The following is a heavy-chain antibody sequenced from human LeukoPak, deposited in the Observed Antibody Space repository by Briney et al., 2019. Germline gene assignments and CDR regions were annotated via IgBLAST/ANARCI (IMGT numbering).Heavy chain of an antibody. CDR2: ISGGSNKI. J-gene: IGHJ4*02. Sequence: GGSLRLSCTASTFTFSSYSMNWVRQAPGKGLEWVSHISGGSNKIYYAGSVKGRFTISRDNAKNSLYLQMNTLRAEDTAVYYCASSRCTSDNCYGGIDNWGQGTLVTVSS. V-gene: IGHV3-48*04. CDR3: ASSRCTSDNCYGGIDN. D-gene: IGHD1-1*01. CDR1: TFTFSSYS.